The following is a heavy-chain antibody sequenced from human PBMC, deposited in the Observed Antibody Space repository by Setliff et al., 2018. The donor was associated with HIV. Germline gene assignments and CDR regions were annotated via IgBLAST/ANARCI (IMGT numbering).Heavy chain of an antibody. CDR2: INPNSGGT. J-gene: IGHJ4*02. CDR3: ARGIQWSSAWYGY. CDR1: GYSFTDYP. V-gene: IGHV1-2*02. Sequence: ASVKVSCKASGYSFTDYPLHWVRQVPGHGLEWMGWINPNSGGTNYAQRFQGRVTMTRDTSISTAYMELSRLRSDDTAVYFCARGIQWSSAWYGYWGQGTLVTV. D-gene: IGHD6-19*01.